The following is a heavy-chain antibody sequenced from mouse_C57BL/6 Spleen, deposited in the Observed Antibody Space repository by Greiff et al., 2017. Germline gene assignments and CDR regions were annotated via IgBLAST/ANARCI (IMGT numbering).Heavy chain of an antibody. Sequence: QVQLQQPGAELVKPGASVKMSCKASGYTFTSYWITWVKQRPGQGLEWIGDIYPGSGSTNYNEKFKSKATLTVDTSYSTAYMQLSSLTSEDSAVYYCARWGQDSSGYENWGQGTTLTVSS. CDR1: GYTFTSYW. D-gene: IGHD3-2*02. CDR3: ARWGQDSSGYEN. V-gene: IGHV1-55*01. J-gene: IGHJ2*01. CDR2: IYPGSGST.